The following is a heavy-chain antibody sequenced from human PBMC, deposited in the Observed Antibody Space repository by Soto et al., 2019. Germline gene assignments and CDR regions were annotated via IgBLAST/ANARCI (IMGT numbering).Heavy chain of an antibody. V-gene: IGHV1-69*01. CDR1: AGTISSNA. D-gene: IGHD3-22*01. CDR3: ARVHGAYYDSSGYWDNWFDP. Sequence: SVKVSCKASAGTISSNAFSWVGHAPGQELVWRGGLNPICMTANYAQKIQGRVTITADESTSTAYMELSSLGSEDTAVYYCARVHGAYYDSSGYWDNWFDPWGQGTLVTVSS. CDR2: LNPICMTA. J-gene: IGHJ5*02.